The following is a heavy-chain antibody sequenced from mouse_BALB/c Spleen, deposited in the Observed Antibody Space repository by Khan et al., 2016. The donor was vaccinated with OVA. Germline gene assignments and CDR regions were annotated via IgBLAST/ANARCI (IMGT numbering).Heavy chain of an antibody. J-gene: IGHJ2*01. CDR3: ARQGGIYDGPFDY. CDR1: GFTFNNYA. CDR2: VSSGGSFT. V-gene: IGHV5-9-3*01. D-gene: IGHD2-3*01. Sequence: EVELVESGGDLVKPGGSLKLSCAASGFTFNNYAMSWVRQTPEKRLEWVATVSSGGSFTYYPGSVKGRFTISRDNAKNTLYLQMSSLRSEDTAMYYCARQGGIYDGPFDYWGQGTTLTVSS.